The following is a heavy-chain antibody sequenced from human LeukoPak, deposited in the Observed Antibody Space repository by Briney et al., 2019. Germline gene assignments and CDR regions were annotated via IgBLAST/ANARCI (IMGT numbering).Heavy chain of an antibody. CDR2: IYYSGST. J-gene: IGHJ5*02. D-gene: IGHD2-2*01. CDR3: ARHYIVVVPAVMLPYNWFDP. V-gene: IGHV4-39*01. CDR1: GGSISSSSYY. Sequence: SETLSLTCTVSGGSISSSSYYWGWIRQPPGKGLEWIGSIYYSGSTYYNPSLKSRVTISVDTSKNQFSLKLSSVTAADTAVYYCARHYIVVVPAVMLPYNWFDPWGQGTLVTVSS.